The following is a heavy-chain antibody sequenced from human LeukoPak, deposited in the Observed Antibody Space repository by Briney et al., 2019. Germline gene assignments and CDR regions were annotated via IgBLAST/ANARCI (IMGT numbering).Heavy chain of an antibody. V-gene: IGHV4-30-2*01. J-gene: IGHJ3*02. CDR2: IYHSGST. CDR3: ASVGSHVVVPAAILYAFDI. Sequence: PSETLSLTCTVSGGSISSGGYYWSWIRQPPGKGLEWIGYIYHSGSTYYNPSLKSRVTISVDRSKNQFSLKLSSVTAADTAVYYCASVGSHVVVPAAILYAFDIWGQGTMVTVSS. D-gene: IGHD2-2*01. CDR1: GGSISSGGYY.